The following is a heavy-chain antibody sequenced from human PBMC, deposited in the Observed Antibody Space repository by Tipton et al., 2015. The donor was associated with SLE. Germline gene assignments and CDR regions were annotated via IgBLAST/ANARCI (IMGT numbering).Heavy chain of an antibody. CDR2: VYESGTT. V-gene: IGHV4-39*07. CDR1: GGYITSDIYY. D-gene: IGHD2-15*01. CDR3: ARVVTVVATHCYDMDV. J-gene: IGHJ6*02. Sequence: TLSLTCFVSGGYITSDIYYWGWIRQPPGKGLEWIGSVYESGTTYYNPSLKSRVTMSVDTSKTQFSLKLSSLTAADTAVYYCARVVTVVATHCYDMDVWGQGTTVTVSS.